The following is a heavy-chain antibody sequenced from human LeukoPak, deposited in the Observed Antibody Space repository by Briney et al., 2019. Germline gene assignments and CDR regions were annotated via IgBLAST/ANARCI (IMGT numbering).Heavy chain of an antibody. Sequence: PSETLSLTCTVSGGSISSYYWSWIRQPPGKGLEWIGYIYYSGSTNYNPSLKSRVTISVDTSKNQFSLKLSSVTAADTAVYYCASTHFWSELDAFDIWGQGTMVTVSS. J-gene: IGHJ3*02. CDR3: ASTHFWSELDAFDI. CDR1: GGSISSYY. D-gene: IGHD3-3*02. CDR2: IYYSGST. V-gene: IGHV4-59*01.